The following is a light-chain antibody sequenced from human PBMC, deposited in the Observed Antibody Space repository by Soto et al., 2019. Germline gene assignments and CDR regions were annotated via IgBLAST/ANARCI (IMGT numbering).Light chain of an antibody. Sequence: DIQMTQSPPTLSASVGDTVTITCRASQTISRWLAWYQQKPGKAPRLLIYTASTLESGVPSRFSASGSGTEFTLTISSLHPDDFATYYCQEYNNYWTFGQGTKLDIK. V-gene: IGKV1-5*01. J-gene: IGKJ1*01. CDR3: QEYNNYWT. CDR1: QTISRW. CDR2: TAS.